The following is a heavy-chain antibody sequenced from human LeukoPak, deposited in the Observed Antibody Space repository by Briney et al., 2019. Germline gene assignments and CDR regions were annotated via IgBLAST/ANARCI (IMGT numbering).Heavy chain of an antibody. V-gene: IGHV4-59*01. CDR2: IYYSGST. CDR3: ARACSGGSCYPGEDAFDI. J-gene: IGHJ3*02. CDR1: GGSTSSYY. D-gene: IGHD2-15*01. Sequence: PSETLSLTCTVSGGSTSSYYWSWIRRPPRKGLEWIGYIYYSGSTNYNPSLKSRVTISVDTSKNQFSLKLSSVTAADTAVYYCARACSGGSCYPGEDAFDIWGQGTMVTVSS.